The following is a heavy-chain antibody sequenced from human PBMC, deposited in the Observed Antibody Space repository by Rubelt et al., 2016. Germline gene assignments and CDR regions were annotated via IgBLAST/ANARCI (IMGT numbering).Heavy chain of an antibody. J-gene: IGHJ2*01. CDR3: ARDSRLSYTWYFDL. Sequence: QVQLQESGPGLVKPSETLSLTCTVSGGSISDYYWNWIRQAPGQGLELIGYIYYSGSTNSNPSLKRRITMSVDTSKNQFSLKLSAVTAAGTAVYYCARDSRLSYTWYFDLWGRGTLVTVSS. CDR1: GGSISDYY. V-gene: IGHV4-59*01. CDR2: IYYSGST. D-gene: IGHD3-10*01.